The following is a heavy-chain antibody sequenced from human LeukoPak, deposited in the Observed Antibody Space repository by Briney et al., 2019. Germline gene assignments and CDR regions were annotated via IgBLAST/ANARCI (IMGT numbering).Heavy chain of an antibody. V-gene: IGHV1-18*01. CDR1: GYTFTSYG. CDR3: ARVDRVLAFDY. Sequence: GSSVKVSCQPSGYTFTSYGLSWLRPAPAQGLEWMGWISAYNGNTNYAQKLQGRVTMTTDTSTSTAYMELRSLRSDDTAVYYCARVDRVLAFDYWGQGTLVTVSS. J-gene: IGHJ4*02. D-gene: IGHD2-8*01. CDR2: ISAYNGNT.